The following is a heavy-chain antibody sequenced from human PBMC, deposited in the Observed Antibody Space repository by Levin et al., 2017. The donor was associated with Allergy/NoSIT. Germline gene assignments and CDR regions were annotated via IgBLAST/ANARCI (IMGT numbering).Heavy chain of an antibody. CDR2: INPNSGGT. J-gene: IGHJ4*02. CDR1: GYTFTGYY. V-gene: IGHV1-2*02. Sequence: ASVKVSCKASGYTFTGYYMHWVRQAPGQGLEWMGWINPNSGGTNYAQKFQGRVTMTRDTSISTAYMELSRLRSDDTAVYYCARAEAAFRNPAYYYDSSGYYEDYWGQGTLVTVSS. D-gene: IGHD3-22*01. CDR3: ARAEAAFRNPAYYYDSSGYYEDY.